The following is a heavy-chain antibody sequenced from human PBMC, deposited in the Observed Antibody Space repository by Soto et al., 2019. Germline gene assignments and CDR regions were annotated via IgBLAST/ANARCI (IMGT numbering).Heavy chain of an antibody. CDR3: ALVLRYFDWLLYSDPPGGMDV. D-gene: IGHD3-9*01. CDR2: INPNSGGT. V-gene: IGHV1-2*02. J-gene: IGHJ6*02. CDR1: GYTFTGYY. Sequence: GGSVKVSCKASGYTFTGYYMHWVRQAPGQELEWMGWINPNSGGTNYAQKFQGRVTMTRDTSISAAYMELSRLRSDDTAVYYCALVLRYFDWLLYSDPPGGMDVWGQGTTVTVSS.